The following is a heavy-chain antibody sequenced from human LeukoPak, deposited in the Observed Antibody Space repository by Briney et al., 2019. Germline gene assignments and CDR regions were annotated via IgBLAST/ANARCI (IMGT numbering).Heavy chain of an antibody. J-gene: IGHJ4*02. Sequence: SETLSLTCTVSGGSISSYYWSWIRQPLGKGLEWIGYIYYSGSTNYNPSLKSRVTISVDTSKNQFSLKLSSVTAADTAVYYCARTHGYYYDSSGYYLFDYWGQGTLVTVSS. V-gene: IGHV4-59*01. CDR1: GGSISSYY. D-gene: IGHD3-22*01. CDR3: ARTHGYYYDSSGYYLFDY. CDR2: IYYSGST.